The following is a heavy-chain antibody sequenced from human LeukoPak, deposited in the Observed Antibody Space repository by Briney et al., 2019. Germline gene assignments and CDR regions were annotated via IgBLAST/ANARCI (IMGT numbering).Heavy chain of an antibody. D-gene: IGHD6-19*01. CDR1: GGSISSSSYY. V-gene: IGHV4-39*07. Sequence: SETLSLTCTVSGGSISSSSYYWGWIRQPPGKGLEWIGSIYYSGSTYSNPSLKSRVTISVDTSKNQYSMKLSSVTAADTAMYYCGRYAALSGPNWLDPWGRGTLVTVSS. CDR3: GRYAALSGPNWLDP. J-gene: IGHJ5*02. CDR2: IYYSGST.